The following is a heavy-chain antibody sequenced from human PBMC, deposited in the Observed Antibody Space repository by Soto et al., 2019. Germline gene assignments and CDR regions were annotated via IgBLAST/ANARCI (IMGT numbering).Heavy chain of an antibody. Sequence: EVQLVESGGDLVQPGESLRLSCAASGFSFSDHYMDWVRQAPGKELEWVGRSRNKANSYTTEYVASVKGRFTISRDDSKNSLYLQMNSLKTEDTAVYYCIGVGGWGYSDYWGQGTLVTVSS. CDR1: GFSFSDHY. D-gene: IGHD3-16*01. J-gene: IGHJ4*02. CDR3: IGVGGWGYSDY. V-gene: IGHV3-72*01. CDR2: SRNKANSYTT.